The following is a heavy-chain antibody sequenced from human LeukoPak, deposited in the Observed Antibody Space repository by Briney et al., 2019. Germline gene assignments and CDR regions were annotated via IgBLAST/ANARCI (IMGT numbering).Heavy chain of an antibody. D-gene: IGHD3-22*01. CDR2: IYYSGGT. J-gene: IGHJ3*01. V-gene: IGHV4-59*01. CDR3: ARQRGYHYDSTTNRFSDL. Sequence: SQTLSLTCTVSGGSISSYYWSWIRQPPGRGLEWIGYIYYSGGTNYNPSLKSRVTISLDTSKNQFSLKLSSVTAADTAVYYCARQRGYHYDSTTNRFSDLWGQGTLVTVSS. CDR1: GGSISSYY.